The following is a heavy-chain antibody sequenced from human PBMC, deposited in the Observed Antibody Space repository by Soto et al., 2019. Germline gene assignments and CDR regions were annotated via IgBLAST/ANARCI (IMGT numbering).Heavy chain of an antibody. CDR2: LYDLDGT. CDR1: GFTVSGKKY. D-gene: IGHD1-1*01. Sequence: GVSLRLSCAAFGFTVSGKKYVAWVRQAPGKGLEWVSALYDLDGTYYADSVKGRFTTSSDSSRTTVYLQMNSLRPDDTAVYSCATWHLQEHAYDIWGQGTMVTVSS. CDR3: ATWHLQEHAYDI. V-gene: IGHV3-53*01. J-gene: IGHJ3*02.